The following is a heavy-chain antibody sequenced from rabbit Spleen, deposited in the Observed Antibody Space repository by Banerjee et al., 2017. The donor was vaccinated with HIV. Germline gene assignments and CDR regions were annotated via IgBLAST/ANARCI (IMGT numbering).Heavy chain of an antibody. D-gene: IGHD4-1*01. V-gene: IGHV1S45*01. CDR1: GFDFSSNR. Sequence: QEQLVESGGGLVKPGASLTLTCKASGFDFSSNRMCWVRQAPGKGLQWIACINAVTGKAVYASWAKGRYTFSKTSSTTVTLEMTSLTAADTATYFCARDLAGVIGWNFGWWGPGTLVTVS. CDR2: INAVTGKA. CDR3: ARDLAGVIGWNFGW. J-gene: IGHJ4*01.